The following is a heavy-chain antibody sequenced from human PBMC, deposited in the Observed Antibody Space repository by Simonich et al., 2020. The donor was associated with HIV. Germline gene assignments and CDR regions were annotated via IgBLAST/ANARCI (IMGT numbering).Heavy chain of an antibody. CDR1: GGSFSGYY. CDR2: INHSGNT. CDR3: ARGYSGSRTSGYYSGLDL. V-gene: IGHV4-34*01. J-gene: IGHJ6*02. Sequence: QVQLQQWGAGLLKPSETLSLTCAVYGGSFSGYYWNWIRQPPGKGLGWIGEINHSGNTNYNPSLKSRVTISLDKSKNQFSLKLRSVTAAATALYYCARGYSGSRTSGYYSGLDLWGQGIAVTVSS. D-gene: IGHD3-10*01.